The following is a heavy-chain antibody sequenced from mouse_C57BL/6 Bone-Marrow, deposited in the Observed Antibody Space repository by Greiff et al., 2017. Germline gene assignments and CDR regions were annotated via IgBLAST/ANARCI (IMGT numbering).Heavy chain of an antibody. Sequence: EVQLVESGGGLVKPVGSLKLSCAASGFTFSSYAMSWVRQTPEKRLEWVATISDGGSYTYYPDNVKGRFTISRDNAKNNLYLQMSHLKSEDTAMYYCARVYGSSRFAYWGQGTLVTVSA. CDR3: ARVYGSSRFAY. CDR2: ISDGGSYT. D-gene: IGHD1-1*01. V-gene: IGHV5-4*01. J-gene: IGHJ3*01. CDR1: GFTFSSYA.